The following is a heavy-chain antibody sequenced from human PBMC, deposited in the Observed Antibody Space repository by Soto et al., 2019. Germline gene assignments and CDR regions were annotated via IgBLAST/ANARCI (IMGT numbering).Heavy chain of an antibody. D-gene: IGHD5-12*01. Sequence: QVQLQESGPGLVKPSETLSLTCTVSGGSVSSGSYYWSWIRQPPGKGLEWIGYIYSSGSTSYNPCLKSRVTISVDTSKNQFSLKLSSVTAADTAVYYCARDGDGYNYWGQGTLVTVSS. CDR3: ARDGDGYNY. J-gene: IGHJ4*02. CDR2: IYSSGST. CDR1: GGSVSSGSYY. V-gene: IGHV4-61*01.